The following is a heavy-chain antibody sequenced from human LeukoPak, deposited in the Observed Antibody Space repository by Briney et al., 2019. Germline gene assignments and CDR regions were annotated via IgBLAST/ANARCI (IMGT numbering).Heavy chain of an antibody. D-gene: IGHD6-13*01. Sequence: GASVKVSCKASGGTFSSYAISWVRQAPGQGLEWMGRILPIFGIANYAQKFQGRVTITADKSTSTAYMELSSLRSEDTAVYYCARVTVRAGIAAASTPPGQGMDVWGQGTMVTVSS. CDR3: ARVTVRAGIAAASTPPGQGMDV. J-gene: IGHJ6*02. CDR1: GGTFSSYA. CDR2: ILPIFGIA. V-gene: IGHV1-69*04.